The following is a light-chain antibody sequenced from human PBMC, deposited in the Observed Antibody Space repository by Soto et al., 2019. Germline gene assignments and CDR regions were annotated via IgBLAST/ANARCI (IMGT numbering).Light chain of an antibody. Sequence: QSALTQPASVSGSPGQSITISCTGTSSDIGAHNYVSWYQQHPGKVPKVIIYEVSTRPSGMSYRFSGSKSGNTASLTISGLQAEDEADYYCHSYTNRATRVFGGGTKLTVL. CDR2: EVS. J-gene: IGLJ2*01. CDR3: HSYTNRATRV. CDR1: SSDIGAHNY. V-gene: IGLV2-14*03.